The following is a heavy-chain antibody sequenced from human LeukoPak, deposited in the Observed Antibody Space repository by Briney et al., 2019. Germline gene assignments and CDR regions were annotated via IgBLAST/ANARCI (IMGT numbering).Heavy chain of an antibody. Sequence: GGSLRLSCAASGFTFSSNYMSWVRQAPGKGLEWVSVIYSGGSTYNADSVKGRFTISRDNSKNALYLQMNSLRAEDTAVYDCARDRGYSYGYGYYYYGMDVWGQGTTVTVSS. V-gene: IGHV3-53*01. CDR3: ARDRGYSYGYGYYYYGMDV. CDR1: GFTFSSNY. CDR2: IYSGGST. D-gene: IGHD5-18*01. J-gene: IGHJ6*02.